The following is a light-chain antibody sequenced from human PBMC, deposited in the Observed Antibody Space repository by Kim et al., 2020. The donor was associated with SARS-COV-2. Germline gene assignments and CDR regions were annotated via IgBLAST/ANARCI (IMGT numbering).Light chain of an antibody. CDR2: WAS. CDR1: PSLLYNPNNHNY. CDR3: QQTYAAPFT. J-gene: IGKJ2*01. Sequence: ASVNCKSTPSLLYNPNNHNYLAWFQQKPGQPPKLLIYWASTRQSGVPDRFSGSGSGTDFTLTISRLQAADAAMYYCQQTYAAPFTFGQGTKLEIK. V-gene: IGKV4-1*01.